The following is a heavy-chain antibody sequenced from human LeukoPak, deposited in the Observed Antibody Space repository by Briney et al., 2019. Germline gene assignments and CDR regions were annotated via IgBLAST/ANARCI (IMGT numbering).Heavy chain of an antibody. CDR3: AGFGESSLAFDI. CDR1: GFTFSSYW. D-gene: IGHD3-10*01. CDR2: INTDGSST. V-gene: IGHV3-74*01. J-gene: IGHJ3*02. Sequence: GGSLRLSCAASGFTFSSYWMHWVRQAPGKGLVWVSGINTDGSSTSYADSVKGRFTISRDSAKNTLYLQMNSLRAEDTAVYYCAGFGESSLAFDIWGQGTMVTVSS.